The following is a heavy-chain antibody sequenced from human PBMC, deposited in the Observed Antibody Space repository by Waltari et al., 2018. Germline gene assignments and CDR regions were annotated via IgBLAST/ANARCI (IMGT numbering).Heavy chain of an antibody. D-gene: IGHD3-3*01. CDR1: GGSISSGGYS. CDR2: IYHSGST. Sequence: QLQLQESGSGLVKPSQTLSLTCAVSGGSISSGGYSWSWIRQPPGKGLEWIGYIYHSGSTYYNPSLKSRVTISVDRSKNQVSLKLSSVTAADTAVYYCARTIFGVVTPYFDYWGQGTLVTVSS. J-gene: IGHJ4*02. V-gene: IGHV4-30-2*01. CDR3: ARTIFGVVTPYFDY.